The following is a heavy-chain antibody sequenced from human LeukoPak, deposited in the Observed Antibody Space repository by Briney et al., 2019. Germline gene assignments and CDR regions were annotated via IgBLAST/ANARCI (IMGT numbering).Heavy chain of an antibody. D-gene: IGHD5-18*01. CDR1: GGSISSYY. CDR2: IYYGGST. CDR3: ARATLYSYGLDYFDY. V-gene: IGHV4-59*01. J-gene: IGHJ4*02. Sequence: SETLSLTCTVSGGSISSYYWSWIRQPPGKGLECIGYIYYGGSTNYNPSLKSRVTISVDTSKNQFSLKLSSVTAADTAVYYCARATLYSYGLDYFDYWGQGTLVTVSS.